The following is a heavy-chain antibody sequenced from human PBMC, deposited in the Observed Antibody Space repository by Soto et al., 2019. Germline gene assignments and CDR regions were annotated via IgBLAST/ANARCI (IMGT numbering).Heavy chain of an antibody. CDR2: ISSSSSYI. Sequence: GSLRLSCAASGFTFSSYSMNWVRQAPGKGLEWVSSISSSSSYIYYADSVKGRFTISRDNAKNSLYLQMNSLRAEDTAVYYCAREYRLAVAGSFADAFDIWGQGTMVTVSS. D-gene: IGHD6-19*01. J-gene: IGHJ3*02. CDR3: AREYRLAVAGSFADAFDI. CDR1: GFTFSSYS. V-gene: IGHV3-21*01.